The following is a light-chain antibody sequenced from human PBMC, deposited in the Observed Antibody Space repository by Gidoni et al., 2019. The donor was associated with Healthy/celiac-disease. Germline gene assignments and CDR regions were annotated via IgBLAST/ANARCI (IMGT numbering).Light chain of an antibody. CDR1: GSDVGGYNY. J-gene: IGLJ2*01. CDR2: EVS. V-gene: IGLV2-8*01. CDR3: SSYAGSNNPSVV. Sequence: QSALSQPPSESGTPGQSVPISCTGTGSDVGGYNYVSWYQQHPAKAPKLMVYEVSKRPSGVPDRFFGSKSGNTASLTVSGLQAEDEADYYGSSYAGSNNPSVVFGGGTKLTVL.